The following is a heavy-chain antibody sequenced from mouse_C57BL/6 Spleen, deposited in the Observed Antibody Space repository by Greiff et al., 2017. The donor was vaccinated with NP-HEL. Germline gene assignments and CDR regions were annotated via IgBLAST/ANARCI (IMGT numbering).Heavy chain of an antibody. D-gene: IGHD1-1*01. CDR2: IYPGDGDT. CDR1: GYSFSSSW. J-gene: IGHJ2*01. Sequence: LVEPGASVKISCKASGYSFSSSWYTLVNQRPGKGLEWLGRIYPGDGDTNYYGKFKGKATLTADKSSSTAYMELSRLTSEDSAVYFCARDDNYGSSSYFDYWGQGTTLTVSS. CDR3: ARDDNYGSSSYFDY. V-gene: IGHV1-82*01.